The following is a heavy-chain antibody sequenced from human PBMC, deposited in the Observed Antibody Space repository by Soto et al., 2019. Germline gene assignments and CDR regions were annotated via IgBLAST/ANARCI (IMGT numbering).Heavy chain of an antibody. J-gene: IGHJ4*02. V-gene: IGHV3-9*01. CDR2: ISWNSGSI. Sequence: PGGSLRLSCAASGFTFDDYAMHWARQAPGKGLEWVSGISWNSGSIGYADSVKGRFTISRDNAKNSLYLQMNSLRAEDTALYYCAKGGRDGYNKGPFDYWGQGTLVTVSS. CDR1: GFTFDDYA. D-gene: IGHD5-12*01. CDR3: AKGGRDGYNKGPFDY.